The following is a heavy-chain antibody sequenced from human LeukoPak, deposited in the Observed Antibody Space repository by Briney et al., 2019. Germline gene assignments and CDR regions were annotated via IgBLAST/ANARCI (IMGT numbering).Heavy chain of an antibody. Sequence: GGSLRLSCAASGFTFSSYTMNWVRQAPGKGLEWVSSISRSSSYIYYADSMKGRFTISRDNAKNSLDLQMHSLRAKDAAVYYCARGSTVVRGVSPAGDYWGQGTLVTVSS. D-gene: IGHD3-10*01. CDR2: ISRSSSYI. J-gene: IGHJ4*02. V-gene: IGHV3-21*01. CDR1: GFTFSSYT. CDR3: ARGSTVVRGVSPAGDY.